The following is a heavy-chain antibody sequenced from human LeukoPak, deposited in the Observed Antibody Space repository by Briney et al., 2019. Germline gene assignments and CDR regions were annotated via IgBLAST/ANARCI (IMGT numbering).Heavy chain of an antibody. Sequence: SETLSLTCTVSGVSISSYYWSWIRQPAAKGLEWIGRIYTSGSTNYNPSLKSRVTMSVDTSKNQFSLKLSSVTAADTAVYYCTRDSLAIAAAGSGFDYWGQGTLVTVSS. CDR2: IYTSGST. CDR1: GVSISSYY. V-gene: IGHV4-4*07. CDR3: TRDSLAIAAAGSGFDY. J-gene: IGHJ4*02. D-gene: IGHD6-13*01.